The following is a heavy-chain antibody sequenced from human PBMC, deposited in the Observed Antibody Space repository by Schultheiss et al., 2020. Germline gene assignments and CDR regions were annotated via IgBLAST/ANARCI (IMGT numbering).Heavy chain of an antibody. CDR1: GGSISSSNW. Sequence: SETLSLTCAVSGGSISSSNWWSWVRQPPGKGLELIGEIYHSGSTNYNPSLKSRVTISVDKSKNQFSLKLSSVTAADTAVYYCASRAVAPYYFDYWGQGTLGTVSS. D-gene: IGHD6-19*01. CDR3: ASRAVAPYYFDY. V-gene: IGHV4-4*02. CDR2: IYHSGST. J-gene: IGHJ4*02.